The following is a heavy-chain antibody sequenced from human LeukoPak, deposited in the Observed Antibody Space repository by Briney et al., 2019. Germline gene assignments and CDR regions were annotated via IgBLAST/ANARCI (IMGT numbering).Heavy chain of an antibody. J-gene: IGHJ3*02. V-gene: IGHV4-61*02. D-gene: IGHD1-26*01. CDR1: GGSISRGYYY. Sequence: PSQTLSLTCTVSGGSISRGYYYWSWTRQPAGKGLEWIRRIYTSGSTSYNPSLNSRVTISIDTSKNQLSLKLSSVTVADTAVYYCARDLYNVGATGAFDIWGQGTMVTVSA. CDR2: IYTSGST. CDR3: ARDLYNVGATGAFDI.